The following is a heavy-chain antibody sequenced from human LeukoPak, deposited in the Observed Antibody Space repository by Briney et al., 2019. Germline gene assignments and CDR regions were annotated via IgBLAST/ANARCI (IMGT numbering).Heavy chain of an antibody. V-gene: IGHV3-21*01. CDR1: GFTYSSFS. D-gene: IGHD3-3*01. CDR3: ARVYDFWSGYPPGY. Sequence: GGSLTLSCAASGFTYSSFSMNWVRQAPGKGLEWVSSISSSSSYIYYADSVKGRFTISRDNAKNSLYLQMNSLRAEDTAVYYCARVYDFWSGYPPGYWGQGTLVTVSS. J-gene: IGHJ4*02. CDR2: ISSSSSYI.